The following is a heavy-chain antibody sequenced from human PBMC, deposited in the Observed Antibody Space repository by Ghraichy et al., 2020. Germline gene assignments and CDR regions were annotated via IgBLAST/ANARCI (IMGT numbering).Heavy chain of an antibody. CDR3: ARKDYYYYHMDV. CDR2: ISYTGST. J-gene: IGHJ6*02. Sequence: SETLSLTCTVSGGSISSVCYYWGWVRQPPGRGLEWVAYISYTGSTYYDPSLKSRVTMSVDTSRNQFSLKVNSVTAANTAVYYCARKDYYYYHMDVWGQVTTVTVSS. V-gene: IGHV4-39*01. CDR1: GGSISSVCYY.